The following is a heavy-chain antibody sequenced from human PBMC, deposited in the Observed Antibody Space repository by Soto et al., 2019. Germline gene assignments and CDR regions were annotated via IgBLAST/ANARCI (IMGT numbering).Heavy chain of an antibody. D-gene: IGHD3-16*02. Sequence: XXVKVSCKASGYTFTSYGISWVRHAPGQGLEWMGWISAYNGNTNYAQKLQGRVTMTTDTSTSTAYMELRSLRSDDTAVYYCASSPRMITFGGVIVLDYWGQGTLVTVSS. CDR3: ASSPRMITFGGVIVLDY. CDR2: ISAYNGNT. CDR1: GYTFTSYG. J-gene: IGHJ4*02. V-gene: IGHV1-18*01.